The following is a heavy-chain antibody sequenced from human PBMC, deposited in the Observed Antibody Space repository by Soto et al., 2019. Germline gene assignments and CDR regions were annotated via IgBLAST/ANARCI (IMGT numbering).Heavy chain of an antibody. J-gene: IGHJ5*02. CDR2: IYYSGST. CDR3: ARHIQSLEWSNHNCFDP. D-gene: IGHD3-3*01. CDR1: VVSISSRNYY. Sequence: XETLSLTCTFSVVSISSRNYYCGWIRQPPWKGLEWIGTIYYSGSTYYNPSLQSRITISVDSSKNQFSLKLGSVTAADTALYYCARHIQSLEWSNHNCFDPWGQGTLVTVSS. V-gene: IGHV4-39*01.